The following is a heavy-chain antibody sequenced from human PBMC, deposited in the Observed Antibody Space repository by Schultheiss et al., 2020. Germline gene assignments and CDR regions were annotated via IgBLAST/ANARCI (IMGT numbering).Heavy chain of an antibody. V-gene: IGHV3-15*07. Sequence: GESLKISCAASGFTFSNAWMNWVRQAPGKGLEWVGRIKSKTDGGTTDYAAPVKGRFTISRDDSKNTLYLQMNSLKTEDTAVYYCTTHSMVQGVIIGEYFQHWGQGTLVTVSS. J-gene: IGHJ1*01. CDR2: IKSKTDGGTT. CDR3: TTHSMVQGVIIGEYFQH. D-gene: IGHD3-10*01. CDR1: GFTFSNAW.